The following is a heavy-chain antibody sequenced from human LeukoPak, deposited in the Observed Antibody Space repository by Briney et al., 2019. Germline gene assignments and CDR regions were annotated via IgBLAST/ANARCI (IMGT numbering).Heavy chain of an antibody. J-gene: IGHJ6*02. V-gene: IGHV4-59*01. CDR1: GDSISGYY. Sequence: SETLSLTCTVSGDSISGYYWSWIRQPPGKGLEWIGYIYYSGRTNYNPSLKSRVTISEDTPKNQFSLRLTSVTAAVTAVYYCARTTPYYYYAMDVWGQGTTVTVSS. CDR2: IYYSGRT. D-gene: IGHD4-17*01. CDR3: ARTTPYYYYAMDV.